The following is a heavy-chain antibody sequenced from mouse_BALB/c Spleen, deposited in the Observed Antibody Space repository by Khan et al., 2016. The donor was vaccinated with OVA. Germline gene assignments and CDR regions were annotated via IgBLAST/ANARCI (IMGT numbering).Heavy chain of an antibody. CDR3: ARGSSRAMDY. V-gene: IGHV9-3-1*01. CDR1: GYTFTNYG. J-gene: IGHJ4*01. D-gene: IGHD1-1*01. Sequence: QIQLVQSGPELKKPGETVKISCKASGYTFTNYGMNWVKQAPGKGLKWMGWIYTYTGEPTYADDFKGRFAFSLESSASTAYLQINNLTNEDTATXVCARGSSRAMDYWGQGTSVTVSS. CDR2: IYTYTGEP.